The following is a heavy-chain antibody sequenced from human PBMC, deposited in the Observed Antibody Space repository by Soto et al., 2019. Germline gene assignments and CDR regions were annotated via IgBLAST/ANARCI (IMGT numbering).Heavy chain of an antibody. Sequence: EVQLVESGGGLVQPGGSLSLSCAASGFTFTNYWMTWVRQAPGKGLEWVADITPEGREKYYGDSLKGRFTLSRDSAKNSQYRQMDSLRAEDTAVYYCARRGLLDYWGQGALVTVSS. V-gene: IGHV3-7*01. CDR3: ARRGLLDY. J-gene: IGHJ4*02. CDR1: GFTFTNYW. CDR2: ITPEGREK. D-gene: IGHD4-17*01.